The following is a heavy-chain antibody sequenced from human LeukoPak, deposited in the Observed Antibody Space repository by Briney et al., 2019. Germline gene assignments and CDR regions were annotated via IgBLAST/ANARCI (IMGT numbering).Heavy chain of an antibody. CDR3: ARGGDYVGLFDY. CDR1: GFTFNNYA. J-gene: IGHJ4*02. CDR2: ISSSSSYI. Sequence: GGSLRLSCAASGFTFNNYAMSWVRQAPGKGLEWVSSISSSSSYIYYADSVKGRSTISRDNAKNSLYLQMNSLRAEDTAVYYCARGGDYVGLFDYWGQGTLVTVSS. V-gene: IGHV3-21*01. D-gene: IGHD4-17*01.